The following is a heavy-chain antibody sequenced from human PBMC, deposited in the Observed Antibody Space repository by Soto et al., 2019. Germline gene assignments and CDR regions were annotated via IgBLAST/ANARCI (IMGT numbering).Heavy chain of an antibody. J-gene: IGHJ6*02. CDR3: ARMDGDYNYYGLDV. Sequence: SGPTLVNPTATLTLTCSVSGFSLTSGRMGVSWIRQPPGKALEWLAHFFSDAERSYSTSMQSRLNMYKDSSGSQVVLTMTNMAPADTATYFFARMDGDYNYYGLDVWGHGIAVTVSS. CDR1: GFSLTSGRMG. V-gene: IGHV2-26*01. D-gene: IGHD4-17*01. CDR2: FFSDAER.